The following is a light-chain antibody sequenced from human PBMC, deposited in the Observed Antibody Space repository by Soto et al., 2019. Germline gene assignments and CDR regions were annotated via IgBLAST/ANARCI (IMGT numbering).Light chain of an antibody. Sequence: QSVLTQPPSASGTPGQRVTISCSGSSSNIGGNSVNWYQRFPGTAPKLLMYTNNQRPSGVPERFSGSKSGTSASLAISGLQSEDEADYYCAAWDDSLNGWVFGGGTKLTVL. CDR3: AAWDDSLNGWV. V-gene: IGLV1-44*01. CDR2: TNN. CDR1: SSNIGGNS. J-gene: IGLJ3*02.